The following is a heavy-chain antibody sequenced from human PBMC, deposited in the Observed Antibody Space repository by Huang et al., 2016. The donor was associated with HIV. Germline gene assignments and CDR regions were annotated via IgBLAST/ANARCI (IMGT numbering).Heavy chain of an antibody. V-gene: IGHV3-15*01. CDR2: SKGIHDGGTT. CDR3: ATDLAAAAAFDI. CDR1: GFVVSNAW. J-gene: IGHJ3*02. D-gene: IGHD6-25*01. Sequence: EVQLIESGGGLVKPGGYLRLSCAASGFVVSNAWMNWVRQATWKGLEWVGHSKGIHDGGTTDYAAPVKGRVTISRDYAKNTLSLQINSLRTDDTAFYYCATDLAAAAAFDIWGQGTMVTVSS.